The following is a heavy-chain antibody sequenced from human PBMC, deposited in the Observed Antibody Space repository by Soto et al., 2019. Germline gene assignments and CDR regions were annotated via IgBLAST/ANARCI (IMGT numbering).Heavy chain of an antibody. CDR2: ISYDGSNK. CDR1: GFTFSSYG. V-gene: IGHV3-30*18. CDR3: AKAFGARGSGSG. J-gene: IGHJ4*02. D-gene: IGHD3-10*01. Sequence: QVQLVESGGGVVQPGRSLRLSCAASGFTFSSYGMHWVRQAPGKGLEWVAVISYDGSNKYYADSVKGRFTISRDNSKNTLYLQMNSLRAEDTAVYYCAKAFGARGSGSGWGQGTLVTVSS.